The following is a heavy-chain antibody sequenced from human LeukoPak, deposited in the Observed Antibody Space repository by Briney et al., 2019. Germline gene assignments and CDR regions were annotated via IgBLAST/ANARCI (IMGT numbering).Heavy chain of an antibody. D-gene: IGHD2-8*01. J-gene: IGHJ6*02. CDR1: GYTFTGYY. CDR2: INPNSGGT. V-gene: IGHV1-2*02. Sequence: GASVKVSCKASGYTFTGYYMHWVRQAPGQGLEWMGWINPNSGGTNYAQKFQGRVTMTRGTSISTAYMELSRLRSDDTAVYYCARVPYCTNGVCHYYYYYGMDVWGQGTTVTVSS. CDR3: ARVPYCTNGVCHYYYYYGMDV.